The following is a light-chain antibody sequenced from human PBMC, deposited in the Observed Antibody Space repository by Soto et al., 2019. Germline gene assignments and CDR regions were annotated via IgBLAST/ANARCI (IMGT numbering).Light chain of an antibody. V-gene: IGLV2-23*01. CDR2: EGS. CDR3: CSYAGSSTLNVV. Sequence: QSVLTQPASVSGSPGEWITISCTGTSSDVGSYNLVSWYQQHPGKAPKLMIYEGSKRPSGVSNRFSGSKSGNTASLTISGLQAEDEADYYCCSYAGSSTLNVVFGGGTKVTVL. CDR1: SSDVGSYNL. J-gene: IGLJ2*01.